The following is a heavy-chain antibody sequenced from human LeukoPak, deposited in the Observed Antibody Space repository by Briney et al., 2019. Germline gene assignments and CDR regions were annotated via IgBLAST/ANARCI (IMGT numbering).Heavy chain of an antibody. CDR1: GFTFSSYS. V-gene: IGHV3-21*01. Sequence: GGSLRLACAASGFTFSSYSMNWVRQAPGKGLEWVSSISSSSSYIYYADSVKGRFTISRDNAKNSLYLQMNSLRAEDTAVYYCASKIRRNYYDSSGYSSLVDYWGQGTLVTVSS. CDR2: ISSSSSYI. CDR3: ASKIRRNYYDSSGYSSLVDY. J-gene: IGHJ4*02. D-gene: IGHD3-22*01.